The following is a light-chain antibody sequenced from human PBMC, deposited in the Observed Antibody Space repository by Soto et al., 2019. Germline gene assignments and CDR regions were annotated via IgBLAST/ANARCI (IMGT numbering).Light chain of an antibody. Sequence: QSALTQPACVSGSPGQSSTISCTGTSSDVGGYNFVSWYQQHPGKAPKFIIYDVRNRPSGVSNRFSGSRSGNTASLTISGLQAEDEADYYCSSYTSSSTVIFGGGTKLTVL. CDR2: DVR. J-gene: IGLJ2*01. CDR1: SSDVGGYNF. V-gene: IGLV2-14*03. CDR3: SSYTSSSTVI.